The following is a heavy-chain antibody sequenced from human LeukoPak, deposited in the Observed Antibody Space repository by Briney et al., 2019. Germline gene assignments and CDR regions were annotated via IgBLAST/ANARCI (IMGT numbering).Heavy chain of an antibody. CDR1: GGSFSGYY. V-gene: IGHV4-34*01. CDR3: ARGYYDYVWGSYRYVGYFDY. CDR2: INHSGST. Sequence: SETLSLTCAVYGGSFSGYYWSWIRQPPGKGLEWIGEINHSGSTIYNPSLKSRVTISVDTSKNQFSLKLSSVTAADTAVYYCARGYYDYVWGSYRYVGYFDYWGQGTLVTVSS. D-gene: IGHD3-16*02. J-gene: IGHJ4*02.